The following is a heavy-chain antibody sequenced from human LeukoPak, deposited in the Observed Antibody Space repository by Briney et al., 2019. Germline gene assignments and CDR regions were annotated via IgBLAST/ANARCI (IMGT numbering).Heavy chain of an antibody. J-gene: IGHJ4*02. V-gene: IGHV3-23*01. CDR1: GLTFSSYA. CDR3: AKGPYCDFWSADFDY. D-gene: IGHD3-3*01. Sequence: PGGSLRLSCAASGLTFSSYAMSSVRQAPGKGLEWVSAISGSGGSTYYADSVKGRFTISRDNSKNTLYLQMNSLRAEDTAVYYCAKGPYCDFWSADFDYWGQGTLVTVSS. CDR2: ISGSGGST.